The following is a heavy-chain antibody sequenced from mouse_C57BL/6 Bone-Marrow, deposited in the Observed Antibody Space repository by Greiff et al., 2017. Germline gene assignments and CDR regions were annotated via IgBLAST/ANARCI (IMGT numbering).Heavy chain of an antibody. V-gene: IGHV8-8*01. CDR3: TRAYGNFDEDY. D-gene: IGHD2-1*01. J-gene: IGHJ4*01. Sequence: QVTLKVSGPGLLQPSQSLSLSCSSSGFSLSTYGMGVGWIRQPSGMGLEWLAHIWWDDDKYYNPALKSLLTISKDTSKNQVFLKVAQVYTADTATYCCTRAYGNFDEDYWGQGTSVTVSS. CDR1: GFSLSTYGMG. CDR2: IWWDDDK.